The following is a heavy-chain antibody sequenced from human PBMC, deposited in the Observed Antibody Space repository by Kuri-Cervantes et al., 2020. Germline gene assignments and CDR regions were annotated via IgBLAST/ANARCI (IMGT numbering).Heavy chain of an antibody. J-gene: IGHJ4*02. D-gene: IGHD5-24*01. CDR3: AGGSRYGYKNFLDY. Sequence: GGSLRLSCAASGFTFSSYAMHWVRQAPGKGLEWVSYISSSSSTIYYADSVKGRFTISRDNAKNSLYLQMNSLRDEDTAVYYCAGGSRYGYKNFLDYWGQGTLVTVSS. CDR2: ISSSSSTI. CDR1: GFTFSSYA. V-gene: IGHV3-48*02.